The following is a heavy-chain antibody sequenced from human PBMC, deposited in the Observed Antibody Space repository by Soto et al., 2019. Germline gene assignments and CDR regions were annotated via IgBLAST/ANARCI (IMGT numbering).Heavy chain of an antibody. CDR3: ARVKARFSIAAAGTYYYYGMDV. CDR1: GGSISSYY. J-gene: IGHJ6*02. Sequence: SETLSLTCTVSGGSISSYYWGWIRQPPGKGLEWIGYIYYSGSTNYNPSLKSRVTISVDTSKNQFSLKLSSVTAADTAVYYCARVKARFSIAAAGTYYYYGMDVWGQGTTVT. V-gene: IGHV4-59*01. D-gene: IGHD6-13*01. CDR2: IYYSGST.